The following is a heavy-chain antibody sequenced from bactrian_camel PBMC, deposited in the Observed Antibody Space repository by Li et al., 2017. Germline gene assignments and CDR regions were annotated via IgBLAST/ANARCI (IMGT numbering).Heavy chain of an antibody. Sequence: VQLVESGGGLVQPGGSLRLSCAVSGFTFSNYAMYWVRQAPGKGLEWVSSINTGSGTTYYAESVEGRFTISRDNAKNTVYLQMNSLKSEDTALYYCASSHSGTWYLIEYWGQGTQVTVS. J-gene: IGHJ4*01. CDR3: ASSHSGTWYLIEY. CDR1: GFTFSNYA. V-gene: IGHV3S35*01. D-gene: IGHD6*01. CDR2: INTGSGTT.